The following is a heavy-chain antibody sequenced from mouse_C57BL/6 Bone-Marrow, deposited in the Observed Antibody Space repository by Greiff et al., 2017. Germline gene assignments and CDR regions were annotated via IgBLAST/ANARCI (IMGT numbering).Heavy chain of an antibody. Sequence: VQGVESGPELVKPGASVKISCKASGYAFSSSWMNWVKQRPGKGLEWIGRIYPGDGDTNYNGKFKGKATLTADKSSSTAYMQLSSLTSEYSAVYVCARWLITTVRKFAYWGQGTLVTVSA. CDR1: GYAFSSSW. CDR3: ARWLITTVRKFAY. J-gene: IGHJ3*01. D-gene: IGHD1-1*01. CDR2: IYPGDGDT. V-gene: IGHV1-82*01.